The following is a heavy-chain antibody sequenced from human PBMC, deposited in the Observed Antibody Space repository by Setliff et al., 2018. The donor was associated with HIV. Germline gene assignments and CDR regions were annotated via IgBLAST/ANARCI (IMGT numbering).Heavy chain of an antibody. V-gene: IGHV2-5*01. J-gene: IGHJ6*03. D-gene: IGHD3-10*01. CDR1: GFSLSTSGVG. CDR3: AHQRGVLPSSYLYYYYLDV. CDR2: IYWTDDK. Sequence: SGPTLVNPTETLTLTCTFSGFSLSTSGVGVGWIRQPPGKALEWLALIYWTDDKRYSPSLKNRLTITKDTSKNQVVLTMTNMDPVDTATYYCAHQRGVLPSSYLYYYYLDVWGEGTTVTVSS.